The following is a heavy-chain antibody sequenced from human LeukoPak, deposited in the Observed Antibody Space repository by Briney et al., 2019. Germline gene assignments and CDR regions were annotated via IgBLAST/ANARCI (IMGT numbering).Heavy chain of an antibody. D-gene: IGHD3-10*01. CDR1: GGTFSSYA. Sequence: ASVRVPCKASGGTFSSYAISWVRQAPGQGLEWMGGIIPIFGTANYAQKFQGRVTITADKSTSTAYMELSSLRSEDTAVYYCARVFFEDYYGSGSYYNLYFDYWGQGTLVTVSS. CDR2: IIPIFGTA. V-gene: IGHV1-69*06. CDR3: ARVFFEDYYGSGSYYNLYFDY. J-gene: IGHJ4*02.